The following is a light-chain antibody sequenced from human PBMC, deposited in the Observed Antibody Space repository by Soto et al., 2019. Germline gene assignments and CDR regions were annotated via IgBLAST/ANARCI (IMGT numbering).Light chain of an antibody. CDR2: EGS. CDR1: SSDVGSYNL. V-gene: IGLV2-23*01. Sequence: LTQSASGPRYPGQSISISCSGTSSDVGSYNLVSWYQQHPGKAHKLMIYEGSKRPSGVSNRFSGSKCGNTASLTISGLQAEDEADYYCCSYAGSSTYVFGTGTKVTVL. CDR3: CSYAGSSTYV. J-gene: IGLJ1*01.